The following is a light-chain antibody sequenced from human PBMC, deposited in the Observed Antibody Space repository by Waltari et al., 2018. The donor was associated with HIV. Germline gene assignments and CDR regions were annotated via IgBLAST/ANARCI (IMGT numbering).Light chain of an antibody. Sequence: SYELTQPPSVSVSPGQTASITCSGDKLGDKYACWYQQKPGQSPVLLIYADSRRPSGIPERFAGSKSGNTATLTIRGTQAMEEADYYCRAWDSSTVVFGGGTKLTVL. V-gene: IGLV3-1*01. CDR2: ADS. CDR3: RAWDSSTVV. CDR1: KLGDKY. J-gene: IGLJ2*01.